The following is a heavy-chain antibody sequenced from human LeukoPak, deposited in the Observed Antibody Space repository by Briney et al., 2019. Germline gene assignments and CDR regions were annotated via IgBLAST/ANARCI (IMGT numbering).Heavy chain of an antibody. CDR2: ISSSSSYI. V-gene: IGHV3-21*01. J-gene: IGHJ3*02. Sequence: GGSLRLSCAASGFTFSSYSMNWVRQAPGKGLEWVSSISSSSSYIYYADSVKGRFTISRDNAKNSLYLQMNSLRAEDTAVYYCARRDIVVVPAATIGAFDIWGQGTMVTVSS. CDR3: ARRDIVVVPAATIGAFDI. CDR1: GFTFSSYS. D-gene: IGHD2-2*01.